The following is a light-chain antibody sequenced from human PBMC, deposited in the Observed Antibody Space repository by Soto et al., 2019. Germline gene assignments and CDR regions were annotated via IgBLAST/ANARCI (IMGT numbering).Light chain of an antibody. CDR1: QTISSW. Sequence: DIQMPQSPSPLSGSVGDRVTITCRASQTISSWLAWYQQKPGKAPKLLIYKASTLKSGVRSRFSGSGSGTEFTLTISSLEPDDFASYYCQHYNSYSEAYGQGTKVQLK. V-gene: IGKV1-5*03. J-gene: IGKJ1*01. CDR2: KAS. CDR3: QHYNSYSEA.